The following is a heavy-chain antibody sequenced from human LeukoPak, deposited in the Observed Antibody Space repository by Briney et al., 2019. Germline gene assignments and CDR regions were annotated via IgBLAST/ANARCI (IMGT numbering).Heavy chain of an antibody. Sequence: GGFLRLSCPTSGFTFSSHGMHWVRQAPGKGLEWVAVIWSDGSNEYYADSVKGRFTISRDNSKDTLYLEMTSLWAEDTAVYYCARDSRSDDTGGLDVWGKGTTVTVSS. CDR2: IWSDGSNE. J-gene: IGHJ6*04. CDR1: GFTFSSHG. D-gene: IGHD3-10*01. V-gene: IGHV3-33*01. CDR3: ARDSRSDDTGGLDV.